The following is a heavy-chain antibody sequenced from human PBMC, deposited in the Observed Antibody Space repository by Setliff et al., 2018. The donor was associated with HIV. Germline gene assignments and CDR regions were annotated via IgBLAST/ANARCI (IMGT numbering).Heavy chain of an antibody. V-gene: IGHV4-59*08. CDR3: ARQGGYNSPLTV. Sequence: PSETLSLTCTVSGGSITSYYWNWIRQSPGKGLEWIGYIFDSGTTKYNPSVTSRVTISVDASKNQFFLQLISVTAADTAVYYCARQGGYNSPLTVWGQGKLVTVSS. CDR2: IFDSGTT. D-gene: IGHD3-10*01. CDR1: GGSITSYY. J-gene: IGHJ4*02.